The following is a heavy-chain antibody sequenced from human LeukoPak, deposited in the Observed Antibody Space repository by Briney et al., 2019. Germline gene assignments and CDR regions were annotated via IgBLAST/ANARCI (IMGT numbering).Heavy chain of an antibody. CDR1: GGSFSGYY. CDR2: INHSGST. Sequence: TSGTLSLTCAVYGGSFSGYYWSWIRQPPGKGLEWIGEINHSGSTNYNPSLKSRVTISVDTSKNQFSLKLSSVTAADTAVYYCARGMLRGRKAGYCSGGSCYSFADYWGQGTLVTVSS. D-gene: IGHD2-15*01. CDR3: ARGMLRGRKAGYCSGGSCYSFADY. V-gene: IGHV4-34*01. J-gene: IGHJ4*02.